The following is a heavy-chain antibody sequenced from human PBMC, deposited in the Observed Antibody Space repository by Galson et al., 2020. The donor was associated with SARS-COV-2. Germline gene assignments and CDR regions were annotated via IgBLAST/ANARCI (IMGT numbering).Heavy chain of an antibody. V-gene: IGHV4-59*01. CDR1: GGSISGYY. J-gene: IGHJ1*01. Sequence: ETSETLSLTCNVSGGSISGYYWNWIRQPPGKGLEWIGYIYYNGITNYNPSLRSRVTISLDTSENNFSLKLNSMTSADTATYFCARFGASTNYLQHWGQGTLVTVS. CDR3: ARFGASTNYLQH. D-gene: IGHD2-15*01. CDR2: IYYNGIT.